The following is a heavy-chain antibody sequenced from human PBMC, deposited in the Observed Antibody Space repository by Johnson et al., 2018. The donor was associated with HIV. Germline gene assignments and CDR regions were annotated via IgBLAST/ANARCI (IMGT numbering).Heavy chain of an antibody. J-gene: IGHJ3*02. V-gene: IGHV3-30*03. D-gene: IGHD4-23*01. Sequence: QVQLVESGGGVVQPGRSPRLSCAASGFTFSSYGMHWVRQAPGKGLEWVAVISYDGSNKYYADSVKGRFTISRDNSKNTLYLQMNSLRAEDTAVYYCRVVTGAFDIWGQGTMVTVSS. CDR1: GFTFSSYG. CDR3: RVVTGAFDI. CDR2: ISYDGSNK.